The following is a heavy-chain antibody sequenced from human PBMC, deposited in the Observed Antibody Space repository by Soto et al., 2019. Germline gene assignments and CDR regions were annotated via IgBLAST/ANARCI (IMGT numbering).Heavy chain of an antibody. D-gene: IGHD3-16*01. CDR3: ANGLRGRYGMDV. Sequence: EVQLLESGGGLVQPGGSLRLSCAASGVTFSSYAMSWVRQSPGKGLEGVSAISGSGGSTYYADSVKGRFTNSRDNSKNTLYLHMNGLRAEDTAVYYCANGLRGRYGMDVWGQGTKVTVSS. J-gene: IGHJ6*02. V-gene: IGHV3-23*01. CDR2: ISGSGGST. CDR1: GVTFSSYA.